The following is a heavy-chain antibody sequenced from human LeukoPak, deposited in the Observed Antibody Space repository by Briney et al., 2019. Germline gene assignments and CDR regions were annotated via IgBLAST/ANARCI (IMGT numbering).Heavy chain of an antibody. CDR3: ARDPVDGREDWGYTERFDY. CDR1: GGTFSSYA. D-gene: IGHD5-18*01. J-gene: IGHJ4*02. V-gene: IGHV1-69*13. CDR2: IIPIFGTA. Sequence: SVKVSCKASGGTFSSYAISWVRQAPGQGLEWMGGIIPIFGTANYAQKFQGRVTITADESTSTAYMELSSLRSEDTAVYYCARDPVDGREDWGYTERFDYWGQGTLVTVSS.